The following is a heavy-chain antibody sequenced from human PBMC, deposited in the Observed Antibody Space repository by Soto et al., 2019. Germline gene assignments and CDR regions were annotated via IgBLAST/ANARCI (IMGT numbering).Heavy chain of an antibody. Sequence: GGSLRLSCAASGFTFSSYSMNWVRQAPGKGLEWFSYISSSSSTIYYADSVKGRFTVSRDNSRNTLFLQMNSLRVEDTAVYYCAREIGYSSTWPSYWGQGTLVTVSS. V-gene: IGHV3-48*01. J-gene: IGHJ4*02. D-gene: IGHD6-13*01. CDR3: AREIGYSSTWPSY. CDR2: ISSSSSTI. CDR1: GFTFSSYS.